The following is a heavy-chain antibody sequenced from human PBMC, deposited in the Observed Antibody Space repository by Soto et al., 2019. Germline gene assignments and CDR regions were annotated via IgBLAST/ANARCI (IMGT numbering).Heavy chain of an antibody. CDR2: TSYDGSNK. CDR1: GFTFRSYV. J-gene: IGHJ4*02. Sequence: QVQLVESGGGVVQPGTSLRLSCVGSGFTFRSYVIHWVRQAPGKGLEWVALTSYDGSNKYYDDSVKGRFTISRDNSRNTVDPQMHNLRLDDTTIYYCARWGTTGGLDVWGQGPLVSVSS. D-gene: IGHD3-16*01. V-gene: IGHV3-30*19. CDR3: ARWGTTGGLDV.